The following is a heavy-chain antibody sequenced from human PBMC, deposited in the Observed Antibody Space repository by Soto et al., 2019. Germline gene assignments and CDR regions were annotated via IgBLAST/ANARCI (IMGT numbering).Heavy chain of an antibody. CDR2: IITFFGAA. D-gene: IGHD1-1*01. CDR1: GDRFNTYA. J-gene: IGHJ6*04. Sequence: QVQLVQSGAEVRKPGSSVRVSCKASGDRFNTYAFNWVRQAPGQGLEWLGGIITFFGAAMYAQKFQGRVTITADEFMTTAYMELSSLTSEETAVYYCARGGKERFRGSGMDVWGKGTTVTVSS. V-gene: IGHV1-69*01. CDR3: ARGGKERFRGSGMDV.